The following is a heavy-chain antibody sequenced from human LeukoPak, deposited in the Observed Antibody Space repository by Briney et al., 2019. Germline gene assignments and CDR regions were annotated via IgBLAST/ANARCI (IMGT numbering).Heavy chain of an antibody. D-gene: IGHD6-13*01. CDR2: ISGSGGST. CDR3: AKTASYSSSWYYFDY. Sequence: PGGSLRLSCAASGFTFSSYAMSWVREAPGKGLEWVSAISGSGGSTYYADSVKGRFTISRDNSKNTLYLQMHSLRAEDTAVYYCAKTASYSSSWYYFDYWGQGTLVTVSS. V-gene: IGHV3-23*01. CDR1: GFTFSSYA. J-gene: IGHJ4*02.